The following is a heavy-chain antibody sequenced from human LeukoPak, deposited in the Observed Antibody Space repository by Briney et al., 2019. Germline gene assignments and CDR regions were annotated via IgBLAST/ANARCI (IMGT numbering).Heavy chain of an antibody. CDR2: ISSSGSTI. J-gene: IGHJ4*02. Sequence: PGGSLRLSCAASGFTFSDYYMSWIRQAPGKGLEWVSYISSSGSTIYYADSVKSRFTISRDNAKNSLYLQMNSLRAEDTAVYYCASPATYYGSGSYYYWGQGTLVTVSS. CDR1: GFTFSDYY. CDR3: ASPATYYGSGSYYY. V-gene: IGHV3-11*01. D-gene: IGHD3-10*01.